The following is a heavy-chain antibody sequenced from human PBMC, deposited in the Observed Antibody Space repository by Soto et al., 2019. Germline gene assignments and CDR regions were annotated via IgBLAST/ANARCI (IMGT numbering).Heavy chain of an antibody. CDR3: ARAPDFWSGSPRVVRFDP. Sequence: QVQLQQWGAGLLKPSETLSLTCAVYGGSFSGYYWSWIRQPPGKGLEWIGEINHSGSTNYNPSLKSRVTLSVDTSKNQFSLKLSSVTAADTAVYYCARAPDFWSGSPRVVRFDPWGQGTLVTVSS. D-gene: IGHD3-3*01. CDR1: GGSFSGYY. CDR2: INHSGST. V-gene: IGHV4-34*01. J-gene: IGHJ5*02.